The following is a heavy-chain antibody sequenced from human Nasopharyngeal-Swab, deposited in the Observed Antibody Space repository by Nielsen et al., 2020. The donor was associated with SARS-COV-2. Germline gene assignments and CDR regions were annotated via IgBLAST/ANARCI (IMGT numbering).Heavy chain of an antibody. Sequence: ASVKVSCKASGYTFTGYYMHWVRQAPGQGLEWMGWINPNSGGTNYAQKFQGWVTMTRDTSISTAYMELSRLRSDDTVVYYCARERRMASIVVVPAANSPYYGMDVWGQGTTVTVSS. V-gene: IGHV1-2*04. CDR1: GYTFTGYY. D-gene: IGHD2-2*01. J-gene: IGHJ6*02. CDR3: ARERRMASIVVVPAANSPYYGMDV. CDR2: INPNSGGT.